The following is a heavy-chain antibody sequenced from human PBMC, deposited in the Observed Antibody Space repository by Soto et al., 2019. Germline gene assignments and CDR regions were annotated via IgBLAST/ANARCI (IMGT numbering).Heavy chain of an antibody. Sequence: GSLRLSCAASGFTFSSYAMSWVRQAPGKGLEWVSAISGSGGSTYYADSVKGRFTISRDNSKNTPYLQMNSLRAEDTAVYYCAKDRGKQLVTYLDYWGQGTLVTVSS. D-gene: IGHD6-13*01. CDR2: ISGSGGST. CDR1: GFTFSSYA. V-gene: IGHV3-23*01. J-gene: IGHJ4*02. CDR3: AKDRGKQLVTYLDY.